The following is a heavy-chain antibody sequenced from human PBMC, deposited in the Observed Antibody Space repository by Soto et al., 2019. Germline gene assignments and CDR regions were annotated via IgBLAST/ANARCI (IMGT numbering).Heavy chain of an antibody. V-gene: IGHV1-3*01. CDR3: ARDTGDGTFDF. J-gene: IGHJ4*02. CDR2: INAGYGNT. CDR1: GYTFSSYA. D-gene: IGHD7-27*01. Sequence: QVHLVQSGAEVRKPGASVKVSCKASGYTFSSYAMHWVCQAPGQRLEWMGWINAGYGNTKSSQKFQDRVTISRDTSASTAYKELTSLRSEDTAVYYCARDTGDGTFDFWGQGTLVTVSS.